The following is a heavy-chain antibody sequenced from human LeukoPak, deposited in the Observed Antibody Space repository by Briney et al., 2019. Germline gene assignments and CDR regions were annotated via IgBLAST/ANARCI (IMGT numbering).Heavy chain of an antibody. CDR2: IIPIFGTA. J-gene: IGHJ4*02. CDR3: ARDREGELQTLDY. CDR1: GGTFSNYA. Sequence: SVKVSCKASGGTFSNYAISWVRQAPGQGLEWMGGIIPIFGTANYAQKFQGRVTITADESTSTAYMELSSLRSEDTAVYYCARDREGELQTLDYWGQGTLVTVSS. D-gene: IGHD1-26*01. V-gene: IGHV1-69*13.